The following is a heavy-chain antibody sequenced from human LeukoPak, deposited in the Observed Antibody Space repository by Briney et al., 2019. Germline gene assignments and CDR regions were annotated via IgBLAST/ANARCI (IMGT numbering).Heavy chain of an antibody. CDR2: IKQDGSEK. J-gene: IGHJ6*03. V-gene: IGHV3-7*01. CDR1: GFTFSSYS. Sequence: PGGSLRLSCAASGFTFSSYSMNWVRQAPGKGLEWVANIKQDGSEKYYVDSVKGRFTISRDNAKNSLYLQMNSLRAEDTAVYYCARDRPYQSSWYDLYCYYYMDVWGKGTTVTISS. D-gene: IGHD6-13*01. CDR3: ARDRPYQSSWYDLYCYYYMDV.